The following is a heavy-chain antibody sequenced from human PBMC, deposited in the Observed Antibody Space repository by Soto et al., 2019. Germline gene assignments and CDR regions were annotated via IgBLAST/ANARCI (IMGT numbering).Heavy chain of an antibody. J-gene: IGHJ4*02. CDR1: GFSLSTSGMC. CDR3: ARTAVDPYSSGWLFDS. Sequence: SGPTLVNPTQTLTLTCTFSGFSLSTSGMCVSWIRQPPGKALEWLARIDWDDDKYYSTSLKTRLTISKDTSKNQVVLTMTNMDPVDTATYYCARTAVDPYSSGWLFDSWGQGTLVTAPQ. CDR2: IDWDDDK. V-gene: IGHV2-70*11. D-gene: IGHD6-19*01.